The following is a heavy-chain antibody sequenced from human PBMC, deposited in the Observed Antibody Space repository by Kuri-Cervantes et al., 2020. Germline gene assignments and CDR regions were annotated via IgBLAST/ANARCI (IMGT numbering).Heavy chain of an antibody. J-gene: IGHJ3*02. CDR1: GGTFSSYA. Sequence: SVKVSCKASGGTFSSYAISWVRQAPGQGLEWMGGIIPIFGTASYAQKFQGRVTITADESTGTAYMELSSLRSEDTAVYYCARSLDGSGSYYSADAFDIWGQGTMVTVSS. CDR2: IIPIFGTA. D-gene: IGHD3-10*01. CDR3: ARSLDGSGSYYSADAFDI. V-gene: IGHV1-69*13.